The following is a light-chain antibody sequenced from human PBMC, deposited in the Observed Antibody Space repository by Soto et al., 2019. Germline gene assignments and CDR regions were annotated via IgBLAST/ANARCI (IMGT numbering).Light chain of an antibody. CDR2: DAS. CDR1: QSVSSY. J-gene: IGKJ5*01. CDR3: QQRSNWPPSIT. Sequence: EIVLTQSPATLSLSPGERAALSFRASQSVSSYLAWYQQKPGQAPRLLIYDASNRATGIPARFSGSGSGTDFTLTISSLEPEDLAVYYCQQRSNWPPSITFGQGTRLEI. V-gene: IGKV3-11*01.